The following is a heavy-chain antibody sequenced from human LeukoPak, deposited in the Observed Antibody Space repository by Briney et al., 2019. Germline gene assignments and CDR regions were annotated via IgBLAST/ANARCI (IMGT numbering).Heavy chain of an antibody. D-gene: IGHD4-17*01. CDR3: ARDRTDYGDYGNWFDP. Sequence: SETLSLTCAVSGGSISSGGYSWSWIRQPAGKGLEWIGRIYTSGSTNYNPSLKSRVTMSVDTSKNQFSLKLSSVTAADTAVYYCARDRTDYGDYGNWFDPWGQGTLVTVSS. CDR2: IYTSGST. J-gene: IGHJ5*02. V-gene: IGHV4-61*02. CDR1: GGSISSGGYS.